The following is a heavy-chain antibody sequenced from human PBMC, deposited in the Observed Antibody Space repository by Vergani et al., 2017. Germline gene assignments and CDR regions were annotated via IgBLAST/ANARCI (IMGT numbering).Heavy chain of an antibody. V-gene: IGHV1-46*01. Sequence: QVQLVQSGAEVKKPGASVKVSCKASGYTFTSYYMHWVRQAPGQGLEWMGIINPSGGSTSYAQKFQGRVTMTRDTSTGTVYMELSSLRSEDTAVYYCAREYSSRYYFDYWGQGTLVTVSS. CDR2: INPSGGST. CDR3: AREYSSRYYFDY. CDR1: GYTFTSYY. J-gene: IGHJ4*02. D-gene: IGHD6-6*01.